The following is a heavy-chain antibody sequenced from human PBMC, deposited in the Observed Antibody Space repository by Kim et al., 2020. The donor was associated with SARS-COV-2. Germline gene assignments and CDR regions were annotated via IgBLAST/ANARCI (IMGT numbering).Heavy chain of an antibody. D-gene: IGHD7-27*01. V-gene: IGHV1-46*01. CDR3: ARERPNTYYFDY. Sequence: SAQTVQGRVTMTRGTSTSTLYMDLSSLRSDDTAVYYCARERPNTYYFDYWGQGTLVTVSS. J-gene: IGHJ4*02.